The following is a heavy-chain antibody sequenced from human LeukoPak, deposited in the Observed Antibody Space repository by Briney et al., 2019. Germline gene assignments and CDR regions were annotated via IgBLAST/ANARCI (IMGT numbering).Heavy chain of an antibody. D-gene: IGHD1-1*01. CDR2: IYYSGRT. CDR1: GGSISSYY. V-gene: IGHV4-59*01. Sequence: ASETLSLTCTVSGGSISSYYWTWIRQPPGKGLEWIGYIYYSGRTNYNPSLKSRVTISVDTSKNQFSLKLSSVTAADTAVYYCARDRLQLQSWGQGTLVTVSS. CDR3: ARDRLQLQS. J-gene: IGHJ5*02.